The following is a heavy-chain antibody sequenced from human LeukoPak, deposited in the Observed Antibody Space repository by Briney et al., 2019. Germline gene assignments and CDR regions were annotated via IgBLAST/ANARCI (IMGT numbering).Heavy chain of an antibody. CDR2: IYYSGST. J-gene: IGHJ4*02. CDR3: AREAYYDSSGYYFFDY. D-gene: IGHD3-22*01. Sequence: SETLSLTCTVSGGSISSHYWSWIRQPPGKGLEWIGYIYYSGSTNYNPSLKSRVTISVDTSKNQFSLKLSSVTAADTAVYYCAREAYYDSSGYYFFDYWGQGTLVTVSS. CDR1: GGSISSHY. V-gene: IGHV4-59*11.